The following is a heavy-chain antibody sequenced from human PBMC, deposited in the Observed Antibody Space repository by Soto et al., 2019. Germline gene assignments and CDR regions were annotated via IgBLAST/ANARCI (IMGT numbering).Heavy chain of an antibody. J-gene: IGHJ3*02. D-gene: IGHD4-17*01. CDR2: ISGSGGGT. V-gene: IGHV3-23*01. CDR3: AKCMTSVTTFPFDI. Sequence: EVQLLESGGGLVQPGGSLRLSCAASGFTFSSYAMSWVRQAPGKGLEWVSAISGSGGGTYYADSVKGRSTISRDKSKNTLYLQMNSLRAEDTAVYYCAKCMTSVTTFPFDIWGQGTMVTVS. CDR1: GFTFSSYA.